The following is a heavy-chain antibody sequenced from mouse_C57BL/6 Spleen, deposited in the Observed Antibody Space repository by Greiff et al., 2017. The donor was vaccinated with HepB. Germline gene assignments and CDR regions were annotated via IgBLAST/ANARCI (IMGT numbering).Heavy chain of an antibody. V-gene: IGHV14-4*01. Sequence: EVQLQQSGAELVRPGASVKLSCTASGFNIKDDYMHWVKQRPEQGLEWIGWIDPENGDTEYASKFQGKATITADTASNTAYLQLSSLPSEDTAVYYCTTFADPAYWGQGTLVTVSA. CDR2: IDPENGDT. CDR1: GFNIKDDY. CDR3: TTFADPAY. J-gene: IGHJ3*01.